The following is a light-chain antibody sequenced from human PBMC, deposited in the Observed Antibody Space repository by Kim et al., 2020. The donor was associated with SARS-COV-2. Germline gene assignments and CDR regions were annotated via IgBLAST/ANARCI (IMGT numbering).Light chain of an antibody. Sequence: EVVMTQSPATLSVSPGERATLSCRASQSVNSNLAWYQQKPGQAPRLLIYAASTRATGIPARFSGSGSGTEFTLTISSLQSEDSAVYYCQQHNDWPPWTFGQGTKVDIK. J-gene: IGKJ1*01. V-gene: IGKV3-15*01. CDR3: QQHNDWPPWT. CDR2: AAS. CDR1: QSVNSN.